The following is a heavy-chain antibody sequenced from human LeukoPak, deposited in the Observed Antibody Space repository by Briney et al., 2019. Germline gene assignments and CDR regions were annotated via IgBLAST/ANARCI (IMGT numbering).Heavy chain of an antibody. Sequence: SETLSLTCAVYGGSFSGYYWSWIRQPPGKGLEWIGEINHSGSTNYNSSLKSRVTISVDTSKNQFSLKLSSVTAADTAVYYCARGRFWNDYWGQGTLVTVSS. CDR3: ARGRFWNDY. CDR1: GGSFSGYY. J-gene: IGHJ4*02. V-gene: IGHV4-34*01. D-gene: IGHD1-1*01. CDR2: INHSGST.